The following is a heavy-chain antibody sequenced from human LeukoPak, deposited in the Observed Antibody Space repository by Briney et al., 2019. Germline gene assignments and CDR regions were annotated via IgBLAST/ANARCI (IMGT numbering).Heavy chain of an antibody. CDR3: AKQVTIFGVLKGRDYFDY. D-gene: IGHD3-3*01. V-gene: IGHV3-30*02. Sequence: GGSLRLSCAVSGFTFSAYSMHWVRQAPGKGLEWVAFIRYDGSNKYYADSVKGRFTISRDNSKNTLYLQMNSLRAEDTAVYYCAKQVTIFGVLKGRDYFDYWGQGTLVTVSS. J-gene: IGHJ4*02. CDR1: GFTFSAYS. CDR2: IRYDGSNK.